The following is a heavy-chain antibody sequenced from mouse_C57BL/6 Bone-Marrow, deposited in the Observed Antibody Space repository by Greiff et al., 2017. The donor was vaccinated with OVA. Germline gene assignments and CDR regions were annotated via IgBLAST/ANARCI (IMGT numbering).Heavy chain of an antibody. D-gene: IGHD1-1*01. V-gene: IGHV1-58*01. CDR3: ANYYGSSLFAY. J-gene: IGHJ3*01. CDR2: IYIGNGYT. Sequence: VQLQQPGAELVRPGSSVKMSCKTSGYPFTSYCIHWVTQRPGQGLEWIGYIYIGNGYTEYNEKFKGKATLTSDTSSSTAYMQLSSLTSEDSAIYFCANYYGSSLFAYWGQGTLVTVSA. CDR1: GYPFTSYC.